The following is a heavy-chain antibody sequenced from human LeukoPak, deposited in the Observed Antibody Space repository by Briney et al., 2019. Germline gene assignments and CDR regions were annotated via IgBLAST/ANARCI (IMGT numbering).Heavy chain of an antibody. CDR3: ATLGQARGYSYGPVDY. Sequence: SETLSLTCTVSGGSISSYYWSWLRQPPGKGLEWIGYIYYSGSTNYNPSLKSRVTISELTSKNQFSLKLTSVTAADTPVYYCATLGQARGYSYGPVDYWGQGSLVTVSS. V-gene: IGHV4-59*08. D-gene: IGHD5-18*01. CDR2: IYYSGST. CDR1: GGSISSYY. J-gene: IGHJ4*02.